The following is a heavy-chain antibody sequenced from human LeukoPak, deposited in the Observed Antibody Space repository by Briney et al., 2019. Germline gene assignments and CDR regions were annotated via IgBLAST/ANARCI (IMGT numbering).Heavy chain of an antibody. CDR3: ARDPDPTGSGSYYMYYFDY. V-gene: IGHV4-39*07. CDR1: GGSISSSSYY. J-gene: IGHJ4*02. Sequence: SETLSLTCTVSGGSISSSSYYWGWIRQPPGKGLEWIGSIYYSGSTYYNPSLKSRVTISVDTSKNQFSLKLSSVTAADTAVYYCARDPDPTGSGSYYMYYFDYWGQGTLVTVSS. CDR2: IYYSGST. D-gene: IGHD3-10*01.